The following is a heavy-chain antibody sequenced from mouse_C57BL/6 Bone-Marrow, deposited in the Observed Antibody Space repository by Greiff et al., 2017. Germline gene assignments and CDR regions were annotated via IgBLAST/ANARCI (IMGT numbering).Heavy chain of an antibody. CDR3: ARKGDYGSSYDVPYYFDY. Sequence: EVQLQQSGPELVKPGASVKISCKASGYSFTGYYMHWVKQSSEKSLEWIGEINPSTGGTSYNQKFKGKATLTVDKSSSTAYMQLKSLTSEDSAVYYCARKGDYGSSYDVPYYFDYWGQGTTLTVSS. J-gene: IGHJ2*01. CDR1: GYSFTGYY. V-gene: IGHV1-43*01. CDR2: INPSTGGT. D-gene: IGHD1-1*01.